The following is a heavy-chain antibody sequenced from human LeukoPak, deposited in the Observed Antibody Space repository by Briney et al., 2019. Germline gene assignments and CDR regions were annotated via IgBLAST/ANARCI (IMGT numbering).Heavy chain of an antibody. CDR3: ARDLYDSSGYYPVEVQEGNDY. J-gene: IGHJ4*02. V-gene: IGHV4-39*02. CDR2: IYYTGST. D-gene: IGHD3-22*01. Sequence: PSETLSLTCTVSGGSISSSSYYRGWIRQPPGKGLEWIGSIYYTGSTYYNPSLKSRVTISVDTSKNQFSLKLSSVTAADTAVYYCARDLYDSSGYYPVEVQEGNDYWGQGTLVTVSS. CDR1: GGSISSSSYY.